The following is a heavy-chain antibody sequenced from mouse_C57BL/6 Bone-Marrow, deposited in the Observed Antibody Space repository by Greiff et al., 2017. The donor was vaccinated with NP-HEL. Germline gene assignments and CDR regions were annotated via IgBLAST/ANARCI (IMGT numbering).Heavy chain of an antibody. CDR1: GFTFSDYY. V-gene: IGHV5-12*01. CDR3: ARRYSNYLYAVDY. CDR2: ISNGGGST. J-gene: IGHJ4*01. Sequence: EVMLVESGGGLVQPGGSLKLSCAASGFTFSDYYMYWVRQTPEKRLEWVAYISNGGGSTYYPDTVKGRFTISRDNAKNTLYLQMSRLKSEDTAMYYCARRYSNYLYAVDYWGQGTSVTVSS. D-gene: IGHD2-5*01.